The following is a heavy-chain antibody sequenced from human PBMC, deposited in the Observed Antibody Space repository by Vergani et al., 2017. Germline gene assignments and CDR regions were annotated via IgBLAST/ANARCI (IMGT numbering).Heavy chain of an antibody. V-gene: IGHV4-34*01. CDR3: ARHSRSGGRYSGSLDY. J-gene: IGHJ4*02. D-gene: IGHD1-26*01. Sequence: QVQLQQWGAGLLKPSETLSLTCAVYGGSFSGYYWSWIRQPPGKGLEWIGSIYYSGSTYYNPSLKSRVTISVDTSKTQFSLKLSSVTAADTAVYYCARHSRSGGRYSGSLDYWGQGTLVTVSS. CDR2: IYYSGST. CDR1: GGSFSGYY.